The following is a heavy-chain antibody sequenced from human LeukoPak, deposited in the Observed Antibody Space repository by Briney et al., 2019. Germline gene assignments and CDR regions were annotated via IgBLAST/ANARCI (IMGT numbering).Heavy chain of an antibody. CDR3: ARPIAAAGFDYDY. V-gene: IGHV3-21*01. CDR2: ISSSSSYI. D-gene: IGHD6-13*01. J-gene: IGHJ4*02. Sequence: GGSLRLSCAASGFTFSIYSMNWVRQAPGKGLEWVSSISSSSSYIYYADSVKGRFTISRDNAKNSLYLQMNSLRAEDTAVYYCARPIAAAGFDYDYWGQGTLVTVSS. CDR1: GFTFSIYS.